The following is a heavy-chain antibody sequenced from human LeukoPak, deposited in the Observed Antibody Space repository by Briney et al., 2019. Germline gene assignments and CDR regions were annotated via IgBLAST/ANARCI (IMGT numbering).Heavy chain of an antibody. Sequence: PGGSLRLSCATSGFMFSRFSMGWVRQAPGKGLEWVALSSGTTDNLHYADSVTGRFIVSRDNAENSLYLQMNSLRAEDTAVYYCARGGYNYGSVFDYWGQGTLVTVSS. J-gene: IGHJ4*02. V-gene: IGHV3-23*01. CDR1: GFMFSRFS. D-gene: IGHD5-18*01. CDR3: ARGGYNYGSVFDY. CDR2: SSGTTDNL.